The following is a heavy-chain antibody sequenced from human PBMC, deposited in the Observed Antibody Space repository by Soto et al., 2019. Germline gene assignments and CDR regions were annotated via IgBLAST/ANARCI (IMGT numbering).Heavy chain of an antibody. Sequence: QVQLVQSEAEVKKPGASGKVSCKASGYTFSSFGFSWMRQAPGQGLEWMGWIYIDDTKYAQNLQGRVTMTTDTSTSTVYMELRSLISDDTAVYYCARDRDWNLDYWGQGTLVTVSS. CDR2: IYIDDT. D-gene: IGHD1-1*01. J-gene: IGHJ4*02. CDR3: ARDRDWNLDY. CDR1: GYTFSSFG. V-gene: IGHV1-18*01.